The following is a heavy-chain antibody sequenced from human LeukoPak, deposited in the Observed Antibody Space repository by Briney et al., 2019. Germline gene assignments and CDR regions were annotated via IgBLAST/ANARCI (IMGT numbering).Heavy chain of an antibody. J-gene: IGHJ4*02. D-gene: IGHD4-23*01. Sequence: PSETLSLTCAVYGGSFSGYYWSWIRQPPGKGLEWIGEINHSGSTNYNPSLKSRDTISVDTSKNQFSLKLSSVTAADTAVYYCARGSDYGGTPYYFDYWGQGTLVTVSS. CDR2: INHSGST. CDR3: ARGSDYGGTPYYFDY. CDR1: GGSFSGYY. V-gene: IGHV4-34*01.